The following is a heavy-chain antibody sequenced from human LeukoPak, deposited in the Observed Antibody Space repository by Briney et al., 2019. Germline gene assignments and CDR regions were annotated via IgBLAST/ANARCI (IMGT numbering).Heavy chain of an antibody. CDR1: GYTFTGFA. Sequence: ASVKVSCTASGYTFTGFAISWVRQAPGQGLEWMGWISAYNGGTNYAQSVQGRVTMTTDTATSTVYMELRSLRTDDTAIYYCARFEDGSSWPWPGLDYWGQGTLVTVSS. CDR3: ARFEDGSSWPWPGLDY. V-gene: IGHV1-18*01. D-gene: IGHD6-13*01. J-gene: IGHJ4*02. CDR2: ISAYNGGT.